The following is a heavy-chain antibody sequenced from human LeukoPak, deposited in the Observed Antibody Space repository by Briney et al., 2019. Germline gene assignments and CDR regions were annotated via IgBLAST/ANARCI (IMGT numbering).Heavy chain of an antibody. D-gene: IGHD3-16*02. Sequence: GGSLRLSCAASGFTFSSYGMSWVRQAPGKGLEWVSAISGSGGSTYYADSVKGRFTISRDNSKNTLYLQMNSLRAEDTAVYYCAKIRLDYVWGSYRFSPSNFDYWGQGTLVTVSS. V-gene: IGHV3-23*01. CDR2: ISGSGGST. CDR3: AKIRLDYVWGSYRFSPSNFDY. CDR1: GFTFSSYG. J-gene: IGHJ4*02.